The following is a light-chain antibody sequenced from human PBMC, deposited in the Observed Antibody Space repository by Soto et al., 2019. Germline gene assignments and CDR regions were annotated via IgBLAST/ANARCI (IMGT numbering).Light chain of an antibody. V-gene: IGLV2-14*01. Sequence: QSLLTQPASVSWSPGQSITISCTGTSSDVGGYEYVSWYQQHPGKAPKLMIYAVSNRPSGVSTRFSGSKSGNTASLTISGLQADDEADYYCSSFTSSSTLPYVFGTGTKVTVL. CDR3: SSFTSSSTLPYV. J-gene: IGLJ1*01. CDR2: AVS. CDR1: SSDVGGYEY.